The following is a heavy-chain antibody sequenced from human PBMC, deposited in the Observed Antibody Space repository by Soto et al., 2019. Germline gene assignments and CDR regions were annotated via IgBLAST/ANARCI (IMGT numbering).Heavy chain of an antibody. V-gene: IGHV1-18*01. D-gene: IGHD3-22*01. CDR1: GYPFSMYG. CDR2: ISAYNGNT. J-gene: IGHJ4*02. Sequence: GASVKVSCKTSGYPFSMYGISWVRQAPGQGLEWMGWISAYNGNTEYAQKFQGRVTMTRDIPTSTAYLDLRSLRSDDTAVYYCARPSYDDNSAAFAYWGQGTLVTVSS. CDR3: ARPSYDDNSAAFAY.